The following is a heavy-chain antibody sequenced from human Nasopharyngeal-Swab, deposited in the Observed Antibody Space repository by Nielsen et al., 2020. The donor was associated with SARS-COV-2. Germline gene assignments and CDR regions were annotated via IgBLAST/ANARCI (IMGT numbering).Heavy chain of an antibody. V-gene: IGHV3-15*01. Sequence: GGSLRLSCAASGFTFSSHWMSWVRQAPGKGLEWVGRIKSKTDGGTTDYAAPVKGRFTISRDDSKNTLYLQMNSLKTEDTAVYYCTTVNSMGAIDYWGQGTLVTVSS. J-gene: IGHJ4*02. D-gene: IGHD1-26*01. CDR2: IKSKTDGGTT. CDR3: TTVNSMGAIDY. CDR1: GFTFSSHW.